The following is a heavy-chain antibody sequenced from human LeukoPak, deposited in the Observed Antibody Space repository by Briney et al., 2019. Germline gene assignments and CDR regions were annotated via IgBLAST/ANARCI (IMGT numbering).Heavy chain of an antibody. J-gene: IGHJ4*02. CDR1: GFSFSSYW. CDR2: IDNDGRSARSA. D-gene: IGHD2-21*01. V-gene: IGHV3-74*01. Sequence: GGSLRLFCAASGFSFSSYWMHWVRQTPGGGLMWVARIDNDGRSARSASYAASVKGRFTFSRDNAKSTLYLQMNSLRAEDTGVYYCVRDVWGDRDSYFDYWGQGTLVTVSS. CDR3: VRDVWGDRDSYFDY.